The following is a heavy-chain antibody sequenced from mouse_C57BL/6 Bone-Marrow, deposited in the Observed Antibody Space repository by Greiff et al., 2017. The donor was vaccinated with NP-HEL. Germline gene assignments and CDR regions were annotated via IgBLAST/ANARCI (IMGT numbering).Heavy chain of an antibody. CDR1: GYTFTSYW. V-gene: IGHV1-69*01. J-gene: IGHJ1*03. Sequence: QVQLQQPGAELVMPGASVKLSCKASGYTFTSYWMHWVKQRPGQGLEWIGEIDPSDSYTNYNQKFKGKSTLTVDKSSSTAYMQLSSLTSEDSAVYYCARERYWYFDVGGTGTTVTVSS. CDR2: IDPSDSYT. CDR3: ARERYWYFDV.